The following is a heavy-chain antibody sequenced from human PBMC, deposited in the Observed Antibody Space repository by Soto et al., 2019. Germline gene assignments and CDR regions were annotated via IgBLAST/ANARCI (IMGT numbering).Heavy chain of an antibody. J-gene: IGHJ6*03. D-gene: IGHD2-8*01. CDR1: GFTFSGSA. CDR3: TRHSTPYDYYMDV. Sequence: EVPLVESGGDLVQPGGSLKLSCAASGFTFSGSAIHWVRQASGKGLEWVGRIGSKANGYATAYAASVRGRFTISRDESKATAFLQMNSLKTEDTAVYYCTRHSTPYDYYMDVWGNGTTVTVSS. CDR2: IGSKANGYAT. V-gene: IGHV3-73*01.